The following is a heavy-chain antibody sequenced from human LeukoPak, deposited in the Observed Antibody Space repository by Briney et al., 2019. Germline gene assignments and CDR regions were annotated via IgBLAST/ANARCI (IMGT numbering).Heavy chain of an antibody. J-gene: IGHJ4*02. CDR1: GFTVSSNY. D-gene: IGHD3-9*01. CDR2: IYSGGST. CDR3: AKDQHFDWLLAY. Sequence: PGGSLRLSCAASGFTVSSNYMSWVRQAPGKGLEWVSVIYSGGSTYYADSVKGRFTISRDNPKNTLYLQMNSLRAEDTAVYYCAKDQHFDWLLAYWGQGTLVTVSS. V-gene: IGHV3-66*01.